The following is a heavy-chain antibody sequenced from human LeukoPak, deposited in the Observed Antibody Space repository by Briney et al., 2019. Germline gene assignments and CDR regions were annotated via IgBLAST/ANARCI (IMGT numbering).Heavy chain of an antibody. J-gene: IGHJ4*02. CDR1: GFTFSNAW. CDR3: TTDFGGSYYYDSSGYGY. D-gene: IGHD3-22*01. V-gene: IGHV3-15*01. CDR2: IKSKTDSGTT. Sequence: GGSLRLSCAASGFTFSNAWMSWVRQAPGKGLEWVGRIKSKTDSGTTDYAAPVKGRFTISRDDSKNTLYLQMNSLKTEDTAVYYCTTDFGGSYYYDSSGYGYWGQGTLVTVSS.